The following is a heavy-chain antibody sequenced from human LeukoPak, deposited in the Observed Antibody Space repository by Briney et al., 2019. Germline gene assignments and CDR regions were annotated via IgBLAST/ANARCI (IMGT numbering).Heavy chain of an antibody. J-gene: IGHJ6*02. Sequence: ASVKVSCKASGYTLSSYDINWVRQATGQGLEWMGWMNPNSGNTGYAQKFQGRVTMTRNTSISTAYMELSSLRSEDTAVYYCARGDSILHYYYGMDVWGQGTTVTVSS. D-gene: IGHD3-3*02. V-gene: IGHV1-8*01. CDR1: GYTLSSYD. CDR3: ARGDSILHYYYGMDV. CDR2: MNPNSGNT.